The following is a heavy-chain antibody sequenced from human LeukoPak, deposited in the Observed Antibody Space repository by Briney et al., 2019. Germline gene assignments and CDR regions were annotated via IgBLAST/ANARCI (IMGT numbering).Heavy chain of an antibody. D-gene: IGHD3-22*01. CDR2: IYYSGST. V-gene: IGHV4-59*05. CDR1: GFTFSSYSMN. J-gene: IGHJ4*02. CDR3: AMDLYYYDSSGFFTS. Sequence: ESLRLSCAASGFTFSSYSMNWVRQAPGKGLEWIGSIYYSGSTYYNPSLKSRVTISVDTSKNQFSLKLSSVTAADTAVYYCAMDLYYYDSSGFFTSWGQGTLVTVSS.